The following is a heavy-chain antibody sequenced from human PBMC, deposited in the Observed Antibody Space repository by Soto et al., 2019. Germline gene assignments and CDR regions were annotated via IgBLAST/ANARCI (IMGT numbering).Heavy chain of an antibody. CDR2: IWYDGSNK. CDR1: GFTFSSYG. Sequence: GGPMRLSCAASGFTFSSYGMHRVRQAPGKGLEWVAVIWYDGSNKYYADSVKGRFTISRDNSKNTLYLQMNSLRAEDTAVYYCARGIVGSGWYYFDYWGQGTLVTVSS. J-gene: IGHJ4*02. CDR3: ARGIVGSGWYYFDY. V-gene: IGHV3-33*01. D-gene: IGHD6-19*01.